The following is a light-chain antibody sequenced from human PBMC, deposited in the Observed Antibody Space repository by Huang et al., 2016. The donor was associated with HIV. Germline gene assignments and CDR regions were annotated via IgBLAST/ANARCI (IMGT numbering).Light chain of an antibody. V-gene: IGKV3-15*01. CDR3: QQYNNWPRT. CDR2: GAS. Sequence: ERVMTQSPATQSVSLGETATLSCRASQYVSSNLAWYQQKPGQAPRLLIYGASTRVTDIPARFSGSGSGIEFTLTISTLQSEDFAVYYCQQYNNWPRTFGQGTKLEIK. CDR1: QYVSSN. J-gene: IGKJ2*01.